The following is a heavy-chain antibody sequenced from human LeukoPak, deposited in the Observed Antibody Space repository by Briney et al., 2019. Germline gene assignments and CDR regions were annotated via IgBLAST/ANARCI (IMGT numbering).Heavy chain of an antibody. CDR1: GGSFSGYY. CDR3: ARGDIVRGGNWFDP. CDR2: INHSGST. V-gene: IGHV4-34*01. J-gene: IGHJ5*02. Sequence: SETLSLTCAVYGGSFSGYYWSWIRQPPGKGLEWNGEINHSGSTNYNPSLKSRVTISVDTSKNQFSLKLSSVTAADTAVYYCARGDIVRGGNWFDPWGQGTLVTVSS. D-gene: IGHD5-12*01.